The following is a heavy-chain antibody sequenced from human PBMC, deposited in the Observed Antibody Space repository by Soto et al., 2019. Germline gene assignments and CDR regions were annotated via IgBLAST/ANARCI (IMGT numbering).Heavy chain of an antibody. CDR1: GDSVSSGDYY. J-gene: IGHJ5*02. CDR2: IYLSGST. CDR3: ARVPIDTYMIYWSDP. D-gene: IGHD3-16*01. V-gene: IGHV4-61*08. Sequence: SETLSLTCTVSGDSVSSGDYYWTRIQQPPGKGLEWVGHIYLSGSTNYNPSLKSRVTISLDTSKNQFSLKLTSVTAADTAIYYCARVPIDTYMIYWSDPWGQGTLVTVS.